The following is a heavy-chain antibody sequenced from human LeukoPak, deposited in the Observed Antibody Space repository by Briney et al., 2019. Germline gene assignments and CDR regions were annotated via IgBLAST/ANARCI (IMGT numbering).Heavy chain of an antibody. J-gene: IGHJ5*01. Sequence: PSETLSLSPVVSRGSLSIYYLRWVPQPPGKEREGLGYIYYNGSTNYNPSLKSRVTISVDTSKNQFSLKLSSVTAADTAVYYCARSPIRGGDPPRWFDSWGQGTLVTVSS. CDR1: RGSLSIYY. CDR2: IYYNGST. CDR3: ARSPIRGGDPPRWFDS. V-gene: IGHV4-59*01. D-gene: IGHD2-21*02.